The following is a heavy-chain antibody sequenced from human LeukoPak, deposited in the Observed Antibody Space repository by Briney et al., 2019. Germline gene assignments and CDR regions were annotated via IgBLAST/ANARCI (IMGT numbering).Heavy chain of an antibody. CDR2: IIPIFCTA. V-gene: IGHV1-69*01. Sequence: GSSVKVSCKASGGTFSSYAISWVRQAPGQGLEWMGGIIPIFCTANYAQKFQGRVTITADESTSTAYLELRRLGPWDPALYYCARDHYYDSSGYFGYWGQGTLVTVSS. CDR1: GGTFSSYA. CDR3: ARDHYYDSSGYFGY. J-gene: IGHJ4*02. D-gene: IGHD3-22*01.